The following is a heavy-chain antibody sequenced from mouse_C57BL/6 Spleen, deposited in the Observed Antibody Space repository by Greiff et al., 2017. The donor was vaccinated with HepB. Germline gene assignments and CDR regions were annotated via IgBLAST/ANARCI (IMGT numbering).Heavy chain of an antibody. J-gene: IGHJ4*01. D-gene: IGHD2-1*01. CDR1: GFTFSSYA. CDR2: ISSGGDYI. CDR3: TRGAYGNFYYYAMDY. V-gene: IGHV5-9-1*02. Sequence: LVESGEGLVKPGGSLKLSCAASGFTFSSYAMSWVRQTPEKRLEWVAYISSGGDYIYYADTVKGRFTISRDNARNTLYLQMSSLKSEDTAMYYCTRGAYGNFYYYAMDYWGQGTSVTVSS.